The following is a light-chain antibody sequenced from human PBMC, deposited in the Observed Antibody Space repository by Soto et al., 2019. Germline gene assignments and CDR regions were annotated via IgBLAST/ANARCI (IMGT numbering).Light chain of an antibody. V-gene: IGKV1-27*01. CDR2: AAS. CDR1: QGISNY. CDR3: QKYNSAPPPWT. J-gene: IGKJ1*01. Sequence: DIQMTQSPSSLSASVGDRVTITCRASQGISNYLAWYQQKPGKVPKLLIYAASTLQSGVPSRFSGSGSGTDFTLTISSLQPEDVATYYCQKYNSAPPPWTFGQGNKVEIK.